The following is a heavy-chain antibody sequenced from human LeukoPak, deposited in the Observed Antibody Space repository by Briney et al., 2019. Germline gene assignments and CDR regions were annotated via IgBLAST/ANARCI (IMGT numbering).Heavy chain of an antibody. Sequence: SETLSLTCTVSGYSISSGYYWGWIRQSPGKGLEWIGSIYYSGNTYYNPSLKSRVTISVDTSKNQFSLKLSSVTAADTAVYYCARQNLEMDIVATIGNWFDPWGQGTLVTVSS. V-gene: IGHV4-38-2*02. CDR3: ARQNLEMDIVATIGNWFDP. J-gene: IGHJ5*02. CDR2: IYYSGNT. D-gene: IGHD5-12*01. CDR1: GYSISSGYY.